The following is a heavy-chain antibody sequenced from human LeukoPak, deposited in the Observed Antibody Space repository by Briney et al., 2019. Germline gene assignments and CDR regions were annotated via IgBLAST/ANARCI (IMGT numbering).Heavy chain of an antibody. CDR2: IYYSGST. V-gene: IGHV4-59*01. Sequence: SATLSLTCTVSGGSISSYYWSWIRQPPGKGLEWIGYIYYSGSTNYNPSLKSRVTISVDTSKNQFSLKLSSVTAADTAVYYCARVVFATFDPWGQGTLVTVSS. CDR1: GGSISSYY. J-gene: IGHJ5*02. D-gene: IGHD3-10*02. CDR3: ARVVFATFDP.